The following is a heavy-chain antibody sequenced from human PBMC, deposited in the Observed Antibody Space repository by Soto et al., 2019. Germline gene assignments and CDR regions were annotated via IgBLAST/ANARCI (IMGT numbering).Heavy chain of an antibody. J-gene: IGHJ3*02. CDR2: IIPIFGTA. D-gene: IGHD3-10*01. V-gene: IGHV1-69*01. CDR1: GGTFSSYA. CDR3: ARGPPHLLRGAFDI. Sequence: QVQLVQSGAEVKKPGSSVQVSCKASGGTFSSYAISWVRQAPGQGLEWMGGIIPIFGTANYAQKFQGRVTITADESTSTAYMELSSLRSEDTAVYYCARGPPHLLRGAFDIWGQGTMVTVSS.